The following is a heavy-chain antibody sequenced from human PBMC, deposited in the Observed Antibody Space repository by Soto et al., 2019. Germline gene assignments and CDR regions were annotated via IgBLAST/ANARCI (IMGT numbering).Heavy chain of an antibody. CDR1: GDTFTDYY. CDR2: VNPSGGHT. CDR3: ASGGHVVVVTAALDY. J-gene: IGHJ4*02. Sequence: QVQLMQSGAEVKKPGASVKVSCKASGDTFTDYYIHWVRQAPGQGLEWMGTVNPSGGHTTYAQHFLGRVTITRDTATSTHDMELTGLTSDDTAIYYCASGGHVVVVTAALDYWGQGTLVTVSS. V-gene: IGHV1-46*01. D-gene: IGHD2-21*02.